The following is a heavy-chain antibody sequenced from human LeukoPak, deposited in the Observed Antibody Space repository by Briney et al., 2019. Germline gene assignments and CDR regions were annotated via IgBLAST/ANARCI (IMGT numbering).Heavy chain of an antibody. V-gene: IGHV4-39*01. CDR1: GGSINSNSFY. D-gene: IGHD6-13*01. Sequence: SETLSLTCTVSGGSINSNSFYWGWARQPPGRGLEWIGIAGLSYSGTTYYSPSLKGRITISVDMAKSQSSLRLSSVTAADTAVYYCARRYRSSWSPFDYWGQGTLVTVSS. CDR2: LSYSGTT. J-gene: IGHJ4*02. CDR3: ARRYRSSWSPFDY.